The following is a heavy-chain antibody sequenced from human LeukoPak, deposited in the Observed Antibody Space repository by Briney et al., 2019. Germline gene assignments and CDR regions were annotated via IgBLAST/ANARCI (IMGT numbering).Heavy chain of an antibody. CDR2: IIPIFGTA. Sequence: SVKVSCKASGGTFSSYAISWVRQAPGQGLEWMGGIIPIFGTANYAQKFQGRVTITTDESTSTAYMELSSLRSEDTAVYYRARGLVSATDAFDIWGQGTMVTVSS. V-gene: IGHV1-69*05. CDR1: GGTFSSYA. D-gene: IGHD6-6*01. J-gene: IGHJ3*02. CDR3: ARGLVSATDAFDI.